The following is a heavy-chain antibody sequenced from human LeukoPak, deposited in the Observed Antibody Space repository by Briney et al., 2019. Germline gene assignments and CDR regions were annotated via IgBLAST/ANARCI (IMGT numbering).Heavy chain of an antibody. Sequence: PGETLRLSCAASGCTFSSYWKSWVRQAPGKGLEWVANIKQDGSEKNYVDSVKGRFIISRDNAKSPLYMQMNSLRAEDSAVYYCRASVFWWGQGTLVTVSS. CDR3: RASVFW. CDR2: IKQDGSEK. CDR1: GCTFSSYW. D-gene: IGHD3-3*01. V-gene: IGHV3-7*03. J-gene: IGHJ4*02.